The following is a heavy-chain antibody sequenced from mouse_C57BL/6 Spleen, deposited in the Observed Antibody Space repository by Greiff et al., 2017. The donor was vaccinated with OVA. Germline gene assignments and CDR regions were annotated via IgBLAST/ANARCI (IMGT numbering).Heavy chain of an antibody. CDR1: GYTFTSYW. Sequence: QVHVKQPGAELVKPGASVKLSCKASGYTFTSYWMHWVKQRPGRGLEWIGRIDPNSGGTKYNEKFKSKATLTVDKPSSTAYMQLSSLTSEDSAVYDCARNYGSSYVGYFDVWGTGTTVTVSS. CDR3: ARNYGSSYVGYFDV. J-gene: IGHJ1*03. CDR2: IDPNSGGT. V-gene: IGHV1-72*01. D-gene: IGHD1-1*01.